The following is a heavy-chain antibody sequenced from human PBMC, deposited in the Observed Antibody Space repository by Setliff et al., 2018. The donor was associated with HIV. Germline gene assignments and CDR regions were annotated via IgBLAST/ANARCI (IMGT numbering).Heavy chain of an antibody. V-gene: IGHV4-39*01. CDR1: GGSIIDSRYF. CDR2: VYYSRIT. J-gene: IGHJ5*01. Sequence: SETLSLTCTVSGGSIIDSRYFWGWIRQPPGKGLEWIGSVYYSRITYYSSSLKSRVTVSVDTSRIQFSLKLTSVTAADTAVYKCVRHVWSDDFLVPGWFDSWSQGTLVTVSS. D-gene: IGHD3-3*01. CDR3: VRHVWSDDFLVPGWFDS.